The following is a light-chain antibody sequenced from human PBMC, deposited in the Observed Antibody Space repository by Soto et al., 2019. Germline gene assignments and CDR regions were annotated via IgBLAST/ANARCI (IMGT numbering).Light chain of an antibody. V-gene: IGLV2-8*01. CDR2: EVS. CDR3: SSYAGSNNLGVV. J-gene: IGLJ2*01. CDR1: SSDVGGYNY. Sequence: QSVLTQPPSASGSPGQSVTISCTGTSSDVGGYNYVSWYQQHPGKAPKLMIYEVSKRPSGVPDRFSGSKSGNTASLTVSGLQAEDEADYYCSSYAGSNNLGVVFGGVTKLTVL.